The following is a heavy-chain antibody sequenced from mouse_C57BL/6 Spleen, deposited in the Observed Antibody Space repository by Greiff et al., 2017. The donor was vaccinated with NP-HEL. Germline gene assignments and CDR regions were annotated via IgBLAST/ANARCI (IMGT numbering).Heavy chain of an antibody. V-gene: IGHV5-17*01. D-gene: IGHD1-1*01. CDR3: ARLEIYYYGSEAMDY. CDR1: GFTFSDYG. Sequence: EVQLVESGGGLVKPGGSLKLSCAASGFTFSDYGMHWVRQAPEKGLEWVAYISSGSSTIYYADTVKGRFTISRDNAKNTLFLQMTSLRSEDTAMYYCARLEIYYYGSEAMDYWGQGTSVTVSS. CDR2: ISSGSSTI. J-gene: IGHJ4*01.